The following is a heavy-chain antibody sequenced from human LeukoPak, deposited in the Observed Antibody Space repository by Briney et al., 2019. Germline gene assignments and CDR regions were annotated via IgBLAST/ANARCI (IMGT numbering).Heavy chain of an antibody. CDR1: GFAFRTYT. D-gene: IGHD3-3*01. V-gene: IGHV3-21*01. CDR2: ISSSSSFI. CDR3: ARVFQGVEDAFDV. J-gene: IGHJ3*01. Sequence: GGSLRLSCAASGFAFRTYTMNWVRQAPGKGLEWVSLISSSSSFISYADSLKGRFIISRDNAKNSLSLQMNSLTAEDTAVYYCARVFQGVEDAFDVWGQGTMVTVSS.